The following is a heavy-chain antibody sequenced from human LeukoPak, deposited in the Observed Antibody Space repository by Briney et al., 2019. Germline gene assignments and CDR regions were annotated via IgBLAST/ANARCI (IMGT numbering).Heavy chain of an antibody. D-gene: IGHD3-3*01. CDR3: ARVPFAGVVIPSWFDP. V-gene: IGHV4-59*12. Sequence: SDTLSLTCAVSGGSISSYYWSWIRQPPGKGLEWIAYVYYSGSTNYNPSLKSRVTISVDTSKNQFSLKLSSVTAADTAVYYCARVPFAGVVIPSWFDPWGQGTLVTVSS. CDR1: GGSISSYY. CDR2: VYYSGST. J-gene: IGHJ5*02.